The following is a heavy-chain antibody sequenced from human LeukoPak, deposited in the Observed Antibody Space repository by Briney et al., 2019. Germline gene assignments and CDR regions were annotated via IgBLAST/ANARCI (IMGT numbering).Heavy chain of an antibody. CDR3: AKSDVAEYGDLNRFDY. CDR1: GFTFSSYA. J-gene: IGHJ4*02. CDR2: ISGSGGST. D-gene: IGHD4-17*01. Sequence: PGGSLRLSCAASGFTFSSYAMSWVRQAPGKGLEWVSAISGSGGSTYYADSVKGRFTISRDNSKNTLYLQMNSLRAEDTAVYYCAKSDVAEYGDLNRFDYRGQGTLVTVSS. V-gene: IGHV3-23*01.